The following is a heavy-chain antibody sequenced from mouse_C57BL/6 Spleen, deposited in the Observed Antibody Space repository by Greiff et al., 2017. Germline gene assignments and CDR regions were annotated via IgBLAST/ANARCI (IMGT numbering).Heavy chain of an antibody. CDR2: IDPSDSYT. V-gene: IGHV1-50*01. D-gene: IGHD2-4*01. CDR3: ARQGRMYDYDDY. CDR1: GYTFTSYW. J-gene: IGHJ2*01. Sequence: QVQLQQPGAELVKPGASVKLSCKASGYTFTSYWMQWVKQRPGQGLEWIGEIDPSDSYTNYNQKFKGKATLTVDTSSSTAYMQLSSLTSEDSAVYYWARQGRMYDYDDYWGQGTTLTVSS.